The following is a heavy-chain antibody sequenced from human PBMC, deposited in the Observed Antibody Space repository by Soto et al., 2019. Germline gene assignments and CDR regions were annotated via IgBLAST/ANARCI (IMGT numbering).Heavy chain of an antibody. J-gene: IGHJ5*02. V-gene: IGHV3-48*02. D-gene: IGHD3-9*01. CDR3: ARGWSINWFDP. Sequence: EVQLVESGGGLVQPGGSLRLSCAVSGFTFSSYSMNCVRQAPGKGLEWVSYISSSRTIYYAASVKGRFTISRDAAKNSLYLQMNILRDGDTAVYYCARGWSINWFDPWGQGTLVTISS. CDR1: GFTFSSYS. CDR2: ISSSRTI.